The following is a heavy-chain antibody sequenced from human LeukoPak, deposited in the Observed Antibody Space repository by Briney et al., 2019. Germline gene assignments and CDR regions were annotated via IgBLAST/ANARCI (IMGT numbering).Heavy chain of an antibody. D-gene: IGHD1-1*01. CDR3: AREVQQTVIRDAFDI. Sequence: GGSLRLSCAASGFTFSSYAMHWVRQAPGKGLEGVAVISYDGSNKYYADSVKGRFTISRDNSKNTLYLQMNSLRAEDTAVYYCAREVQQTVIRDAFDIWGQGTMVTVSS. J-gene: IGHJ3*02. V-gene: IGHV3-30-3*01. CDR2: ISYDGSNK. CDR1: GFTFSSYA.